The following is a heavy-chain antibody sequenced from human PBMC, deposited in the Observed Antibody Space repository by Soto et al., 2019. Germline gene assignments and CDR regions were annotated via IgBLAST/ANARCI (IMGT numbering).Heavy chain of an antibody. Sequence: QVQLQESGPGLVKPSQTLSLTCTVSGVSISSGGYYWSWIRQHPGKGLEWMGYIYYTGRTYYNPSHKSLVTMSLDTSKNQFSLKQSSVTVADTAVYYCARGSQLERDAFDIWGQGTMVTVSS. CDR1: GVSISSGGYY. V-gene: IGHV4-31*01. J-gene: IGHJ3*02. CDR2: IYYTGRT. CDR3: ARGSQLERDAFDI. D-gene: IGHD1-1*01.